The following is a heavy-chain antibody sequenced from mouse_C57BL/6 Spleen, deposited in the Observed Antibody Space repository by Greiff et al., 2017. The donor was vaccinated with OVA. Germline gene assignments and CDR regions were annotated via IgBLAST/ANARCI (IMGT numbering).Heavy chain of an antibody. CDR1: GYTFTSYW. J-gene: IGHJ1*03. D-gene: IGHD1-1*01. V-gene: IGHV1-5*01. Sequence: EVQLQQSGTVLARPGASVKMSCKTSGYTFTSYWMHWVKQRPGQGLEWIGAIYPGNSDTSYNQKFKGKAKLTAVTSASTAYMELSSLTNEDSAVYYCFCPPITTVVATDGYFDVWGTGTTVTVAS. CDR3: FCPPITTVVATDGYFDV. CDR2: IYPGNSDT.